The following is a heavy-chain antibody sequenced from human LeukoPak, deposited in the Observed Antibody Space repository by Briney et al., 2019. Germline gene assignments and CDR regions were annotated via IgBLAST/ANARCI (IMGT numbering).Heavy chain of an antibody. J-gene: IGHJ5*02. CDR2: IGSSSSYI. D-gene: IGHD2-2*01. CDR1: GFTFSSYS. Sequence: GGSLRLSCAASGFTFSSYSMNWVRQAPGKGLEWVSSIGSSSSYIYYADSVKGRFTISRDNAKNSLYLQMNSLRAEDTAVYYCARDLTPCSSTSCYGWFDPWGQGTLVTVSS. V-gene: IGHV3-21*01. CDR3: ARDLTPCSSTSCYGWFDP.